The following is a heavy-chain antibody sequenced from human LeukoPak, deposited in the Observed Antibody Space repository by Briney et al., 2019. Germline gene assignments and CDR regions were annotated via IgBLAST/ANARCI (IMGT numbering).Heavy chain of an antibody. J-gene: IGHJ4*02. Sequence: SVKVSCKASGGTFSSYAISWVRPAPGQGGERVGGIIPIFGTANYAQKFQGRVTITTDESTSTAYMELSSLRSEDTSVYYCARGGAIAAAADFDYWGQGTLVTVSS. CDR3: ARGGAIAAAADFDY. D-gene: IGHD6-13*01. CDR1: GGTFSSYA. CDR2: IIPIFGTA. V-gene: IGHV1-69*05.